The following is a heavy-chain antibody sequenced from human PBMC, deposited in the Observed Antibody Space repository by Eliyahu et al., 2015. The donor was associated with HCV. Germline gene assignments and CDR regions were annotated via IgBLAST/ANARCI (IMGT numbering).Heavy chain of an antibody. V-gene: IGHV3-11*06. CDR1: GFTFSDYY. Sequence: QVQLVESGGGLVKPGGSLRLSXAASGFTFSDYYMSWIRQAPGKGLEWVSYISSSSSYTNYADSVKGRFTISRDNAKNSLYLQMNSLRAEDTAVYYCATYYDSSGYYLDYWGQGTLVTVSS. CDR2: ISSSSSYT. CDR3: ATYYDSSGYYLDY. D-gene: IGHD3-22*01. J-gene: IGHJ4*02.